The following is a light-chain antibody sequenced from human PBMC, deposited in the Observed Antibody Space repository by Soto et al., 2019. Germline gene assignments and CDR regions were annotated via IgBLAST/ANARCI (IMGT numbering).Light chain of an antibody. J-gene: IGKJ1*01. V-gene: IGKV3-15*01. CDR2: VAS. Sequence: EMVMTQSPATLSVSPEERVTLSCRASQSVSSYLAWYQQKPGQPPRLLIYVASTRAAGIPARFSGSGSGTVFTLTISRLQSEDFAVYYCQQYKDWPPRFGQGTKVEIK. CDR1: QSVSSY. CDR3: QQYKDWPPR.